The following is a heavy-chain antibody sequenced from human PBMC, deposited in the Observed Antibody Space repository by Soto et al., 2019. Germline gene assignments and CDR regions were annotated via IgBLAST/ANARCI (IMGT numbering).Heavy chain of an antibody. CDR3: AKGERASMFGDYHNGFDV. J-gene: IGHJ6*02. D-gene: IGHD3-10*02. Sequence: QVQVVESGGGVVQPGRSLRLSCAASGFTFSSHGMHWVRQAPGKGLEWVAVISYDGSNKYYADSVKGRFTISRGNSKNTMYLQMNSVRTEDTAVYYCAKGERASMFGDYHNGFDVWGQGTTVTVSS. CDR1: GFTFSSHG. V-gene: IGHV3-30*18. CDR2: ISYDGSNK.